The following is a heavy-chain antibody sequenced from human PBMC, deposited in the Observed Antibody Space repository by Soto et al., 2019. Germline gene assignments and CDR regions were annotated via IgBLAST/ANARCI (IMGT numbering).Heavy chain of an antibody. Sequence: QVQLVQSGAEVKKPGSSVKVSCKASGGTFSSYTISWVRQAPGQGLEWMGRIIPILGIANYAQKFQGRVTITADKSTSTAYMELSSLRSEDTAVYYCASRPQYSSGWFDAFDIWGQGTMVTVSS. CDR2: IIPILGIA. CDR1: GGTFSSYT. CDR3: ASRPQYSSGWFDAFDI. J-gene: IGHJ3*02. D-gene: IGHD6-19*01. V-gene: IGHV1-69*02.